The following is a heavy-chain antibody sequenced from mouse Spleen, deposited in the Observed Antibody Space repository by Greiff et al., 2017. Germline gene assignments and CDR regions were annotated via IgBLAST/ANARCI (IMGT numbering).Heavy chain of an antibody. J-gene: IGHJ2*01. Sequence: EVKLVESGGGLVKPGGSLKLSCAASGFTFSSYAMSWVRQTPEKRLEWVATISDGGSYTYYPDNVKGRFTISRDNAKNNLYLQMSHLKSEDTAMYYCARDRARLYYFDYWGQGTTLTVSS. CDR2: ISDGGSYT. CDR1: GFTFSSYA. V-gene: IGHV5-4*01. CDR3: ARDRARLYYFDY.